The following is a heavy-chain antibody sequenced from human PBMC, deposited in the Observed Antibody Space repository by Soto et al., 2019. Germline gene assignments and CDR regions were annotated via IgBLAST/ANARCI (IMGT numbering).Heavy chain of an antibody. CDR1: GGTFSSYA. CDR2: IIPIFGTA. V-gene: IGHV1-69*13. CDR3: ARVPLGGAAAAGTGAFDI. D-gene: IGHD6-13*01. Sequence: SVKVSCKASGGTFSSYAISWVRQAPGQGLEWMGGIIPIFGTANYAQKFQGRVTITADESTSTAYMELGSLRSEDTAVYYCARVPLGGAAAAGTGAFDIWGQGTMVTVSS. J-gene: IGHJ3*02.